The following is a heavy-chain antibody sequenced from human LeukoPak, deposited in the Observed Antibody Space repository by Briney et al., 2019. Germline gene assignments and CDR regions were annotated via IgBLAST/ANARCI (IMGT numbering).Heavy chain of an antibody. D-gene: IGHD3-9*01. CDR2: FDSEDSET. J-gene: IGHJ4*02. Sequence: ASVKVSCKVSRYTVTELFMHRVRQPAGKRAGGLGGFDSEDSETINAQKFQGRVNMTEDTTTDTAYMVLSRPRSEDRAGYCCATARGRRYFDWLPDYWGEGSLVTVSS. CDR3: ATARGRRYFDWLPDY. CDR1: RYTVTELF. V-gene: IGHV1-24*01.